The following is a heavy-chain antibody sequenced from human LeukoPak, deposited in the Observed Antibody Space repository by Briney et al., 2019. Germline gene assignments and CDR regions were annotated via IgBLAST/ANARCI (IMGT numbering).Heavy chain of an antibody. CDR2: INPNSSGT. D-gene: IGHD5-24*01. J-gene: IGHJ4*02. V-gene: IGHV1-2*04. CDR1: GYTFTGYY. CDR3: ARSGDPNPPFDY. Sequence: ASVKVSCKASGYTFTGYYMHWVRQAPGQGLEWMGWINPNSSGTNYAQKFQGWVTMTRDTSISTAYMELSRLRSDDTAVYYCARSGDPNPPFDYWGQGTLVTVSS.